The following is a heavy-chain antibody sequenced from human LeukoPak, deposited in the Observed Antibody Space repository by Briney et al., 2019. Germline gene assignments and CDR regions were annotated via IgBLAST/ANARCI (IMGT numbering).Heavy chain of an antibody. Sequence: GGSLRLSCAASGFTFSTYWMSWVRQAPGKGLEWVANIKQDESEKYYVDSVKGRFTISRDNAKNSLYLQMNSLRAEDTAVYYCARGSSVTANNFDYWGQGTLVTVSS. CDR3: ARGSSVTANNFDY. CDR1: GFTFSTYW. J-gene: IGHJ4*02. D-gene: IGHD4-11*01. V-gene: IGHV3-7*01. CDR2: IKQDESEK.